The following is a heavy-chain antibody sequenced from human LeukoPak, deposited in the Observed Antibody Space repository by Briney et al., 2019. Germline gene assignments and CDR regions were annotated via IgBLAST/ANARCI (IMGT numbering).Heavy chain of an antibody. CDR1: GGSFSGYY. J-gene: IGHJ4*02. D-gene: IGHD3-22*01. CDR2: IYYSGST. Sequence: PSETLSLTCAVYGGSFSGYYGSWIRQSPGKGLEWLGSIYYSGSTYYNPSLKSRVTISVDTSKNQFSLNLYSVTAADTAVFYCARSYYYDYRQIDYWGQGTLVTASS. CDR3: ARSYYYDYRQIDY. V-gene: IGHV4-34*01.